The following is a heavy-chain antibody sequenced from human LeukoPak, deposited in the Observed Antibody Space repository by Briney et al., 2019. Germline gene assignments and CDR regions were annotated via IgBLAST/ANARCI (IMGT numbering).Heavy chain of an antibody. J-gene: IGHJ1*01. CDR2: INTNNGNT. CDR1: GGTFSSYA. CDR3: ARDLEYFQH. V-gene: IGHV1-18*01. Sequence: ASVKVSCKASGGTFSSYAISWVRQAPGQGLEWMGWINTNNGNTNYVKRLQGRVTMTTDTSTSTAYMELRSLRSDDTAVYYCARDLEYFQHWGQGTLVTVSS.